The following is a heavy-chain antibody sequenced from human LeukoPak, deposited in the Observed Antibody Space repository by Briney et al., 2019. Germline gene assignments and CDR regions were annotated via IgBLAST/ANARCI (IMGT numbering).Heavy chain of an antibody. V-gene: IGHV4-59*01. J-gene: IGHJ5*02. CDR1: GGSISSYY. CDR2: IYYSGST. CDR3: ARGGWLVYWFDP. Sequence: SETLSLTCTVSGGSISSYYWSWIRQPPGKGLEWIGYIYYSGSTNYNPSLKSRVTISVDTSKNQFSLKLSSVTAADTAVYYCARGGWLVYWFDPWGQGTLVTVSS. D-gene: IGHD6-19*01.